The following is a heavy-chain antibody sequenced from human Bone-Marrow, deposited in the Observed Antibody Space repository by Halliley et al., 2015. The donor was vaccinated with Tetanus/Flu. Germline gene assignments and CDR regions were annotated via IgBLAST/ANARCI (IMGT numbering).Heavy chain of an antibody. CDR3: ARSTYGSAVAFDY. CDR2: ISTSGNT. V-gene: IGHV4-59*01. J-gene: IGHJ4*02. Sequence: TLSLTCTVSGGSISSRYWSWVRQPPGQGLEWIGYISTSGNTNFKPALKSRVSISLDTSKSQISLTLSSVTAADTAVYYCARSTYGSAVAFDYRGQGTLVTVSS. D-gene: IGHD6-19*01. CDR1: GGSISSRY.